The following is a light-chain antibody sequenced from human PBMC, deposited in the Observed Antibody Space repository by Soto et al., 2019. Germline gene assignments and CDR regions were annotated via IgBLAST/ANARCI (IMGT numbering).Light chain of an antibody. CDR3: HQYESWPET. J-gene: IGKJ1*01. CDR2: GGS. CDR1: QSVGSN. V-gene: IGKV3-15*01. Sequence: EIVMTHSPFTLSVSPGERGTLACRASQSVGSNLAGYQQRCGQPPRLLVFGGSTRASGIPARFSGSGSGTELSQPISSLPSEDFAVYDFHQYESWPETFGQGTKV.